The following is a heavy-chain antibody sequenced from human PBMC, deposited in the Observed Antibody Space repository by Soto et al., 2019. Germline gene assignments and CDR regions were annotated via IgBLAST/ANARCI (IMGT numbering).Heavy chain of an antibody. D-gene: IGHD3-3*01. CDR1: GGSVSSGSYY. Sequence: SETLSLTCTVSGGSVSSGSYYWSWIRQPPGKGLEWIGYIYYSGSTNYNPSLKSRVTISVDTSKNQFSLKLSSVTAADTAVYYCARGSSGNYDFWSGYPTTYYYYGMDVWRQGTTVTVSS. J-gene: IGHJ6*02. V-gene: IGHV4-61*01. CDR3: ARGSSGNYDFWSGYPTTYYYYGMDV. CDR2: IYYSGST.